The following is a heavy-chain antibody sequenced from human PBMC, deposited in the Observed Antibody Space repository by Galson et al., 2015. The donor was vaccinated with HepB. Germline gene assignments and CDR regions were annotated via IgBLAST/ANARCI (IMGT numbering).Heavy chain of an antibody. J-gene: IGHJ4*02. D-gene: IGHD2-15*01. CDR1: GYTFTGYY. CDR3: ARGRYCSGGSCHFDY. CDR2: INPNSGGT. V-gene: IGHV1-2*06. Sequence: SVKVSCKASGYTFTGYYMHWVRQAPGQGLEWMGRINPNSGGTNYAQKFQGRVTMTTDTSTSTAYMELRSLRSDDTAVYYCARGRYCSGGSCHFDYWGQGTLVTVSS.